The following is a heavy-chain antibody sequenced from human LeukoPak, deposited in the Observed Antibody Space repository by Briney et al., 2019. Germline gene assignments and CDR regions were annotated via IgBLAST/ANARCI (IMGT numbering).Heavy chain of an antibody. Sequence: PGGSLRLSCAASGFTFTSYGMSWVRQAPGKGLEWVSVISGSGGSSDYADSVKGRFTISRDNSKNTLYLQMNSLRAEDTAVYYCAKGTHYYDYYMDVWGKGTTVTVSS. CDR1: GFTFTSYG. CDR2: ISGSGGSS. V-gene: IGHV3-23*01. J-gene: IGHJ6*03. CDR3: AKGTHYYDYYMDV.